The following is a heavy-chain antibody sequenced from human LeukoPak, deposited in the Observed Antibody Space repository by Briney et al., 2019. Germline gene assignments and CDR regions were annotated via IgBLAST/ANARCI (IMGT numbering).Heavy chain of an antibody. V-gene: IGHV3-23*01. CDR2: VSGAGGST. D-gene: IGHD4-23*01. CDR3: TVDLDY. J-gene: IGHJ4*02. CDR1: GFTFGDYA. Sequence: GRSLRLSCTASGFTFGDYAMNWVRQAPGKGLEWVSSVSGAGGSTSYADSVKGRFTISRDNSKRMVYLQMNSLRAEDTAVYHCTVDLDYWGQGTLVTVSS.